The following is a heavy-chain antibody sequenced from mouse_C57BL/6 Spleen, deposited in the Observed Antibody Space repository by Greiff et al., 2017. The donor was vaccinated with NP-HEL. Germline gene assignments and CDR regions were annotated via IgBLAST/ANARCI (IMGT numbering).Heavy chain of an antibody. CDR1: GYTFTSYW. CDR2: IDPNSGGT. D-gene: IGHD2-4*01. CDR3: ARWGLDDYDLNWYFDV. Sequence: VKLQQPGAELVKPGASVKLSCKASGYTFTSYWMHWVKQRPGRGLEWIGRIDPNSGGTKYNEKFKSKATLTVDKPSSTAYMQLSSLTSEDSAVYYCARWGLDDYDLNWYFDVWGTGTTVTVSS. J-gene: IGHJ1*03. V-gene: IGHV1-72*01.